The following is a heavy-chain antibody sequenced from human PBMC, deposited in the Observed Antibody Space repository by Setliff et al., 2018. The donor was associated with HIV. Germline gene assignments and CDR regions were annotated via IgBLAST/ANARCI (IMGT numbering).Heavy chain of an antibody. J-gene: IGHJ4*02. CDR3: SRTQPYCGGDCSVDF. Sequence: SETLSLTCSVSGGVSGGDMGVHDWSWIRQPPGKGLEWIGSFYYSGNTYYNPSLNSRVTISVYTSKDQFSLELRSVTAADTAVYYCSRTQPYCGGDCSVDFWGQGTLVTVSS. D-gene: IGHD2-21*02. CDR2: FYYSGNT. CDR1: GGVSGGDMGVHD. V-gene: IGHV4-39*01.